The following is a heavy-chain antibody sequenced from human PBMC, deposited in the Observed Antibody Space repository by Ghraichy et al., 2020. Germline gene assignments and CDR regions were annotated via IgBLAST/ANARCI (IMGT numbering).Heavy chain of an antibody. CDR2: TYYRSKWYN. J-gene: IGHJ3*02. CDR3: ARVEHIVVVWAFDI. CDR1: GDSVSSNSAA. D-gene: IGHD2-21*01. Sequence: SQTLSLTCAISGDSVSSNSAAWNCIRQSPSRGLEWLGRTYYRSKWYNDYAVSVKSRITINPDTSKNQFSLQLNSVTPEDTAVYYCARVEHIVVVWAFDIWGQGTMVTVSS. V-gene: IGHV6-1*01.